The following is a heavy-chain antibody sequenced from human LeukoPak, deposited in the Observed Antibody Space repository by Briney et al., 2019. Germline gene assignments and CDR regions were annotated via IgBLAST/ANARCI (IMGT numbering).Heavy chain of an antibody. CDR3: ASTGYSYAVNEIRAFDI. CDR2: IYYSGST. D-gene: IGHD5-18*01. J-gene: IGHJ3*02. CDR1: GGSISSSSYY. V-gene: IGHV4-39*01. Sequence: QPSETLSLTCTVSGGSISSSSYYWGWIRQPPGKGLEWIGSIYYSGSTYYNPSLKSRVTISVDTSKNQFSLKLSSVTAADTAVYYCASTGYSYAVNEIRAFDIWGQGTMVTVSS.